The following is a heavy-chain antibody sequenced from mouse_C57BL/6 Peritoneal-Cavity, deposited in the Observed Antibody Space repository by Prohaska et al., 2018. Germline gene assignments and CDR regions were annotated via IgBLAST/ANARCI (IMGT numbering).Heavy chain of an antibody. CDR3: VRRVLDV. V-gene: IGHV10-1*01. CDR2: IRSKSNNYAT. CDR1: GFSFNTYA. Sequence: EVQLVESGGGLVQPKGSLKLSCSASGFSFNTYALNWVRQAPGKGLEWVARIRSKSNNYATYYAESVKDRCTISRDDSESMLYLQMNNLKTEDTAMYYCVRRVLDVWGTGTTVTVSS. J-gene: IGHJ1*03.